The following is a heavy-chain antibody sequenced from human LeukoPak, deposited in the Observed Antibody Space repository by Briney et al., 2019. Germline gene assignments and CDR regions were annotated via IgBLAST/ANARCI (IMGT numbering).Heavy chain of an antibody. V-gene: IGHV4-59*01. J-gene: IGHJ5*02. CDR1: GGSISSYY. Sequence: SETLSLTCTVSGGSISSYYWSWIRQPPGKGLEWIGHIYGSGSTNYNPSLKSRVTLSVDTSKNQFSLKLGSVTAADTAVYYCAREGTRGTHPKSFDPRGEG. CDR2: IYGSGST. CDR3: AREGTRGTHPKSFDP. D-gene: IGHD2-2*01.